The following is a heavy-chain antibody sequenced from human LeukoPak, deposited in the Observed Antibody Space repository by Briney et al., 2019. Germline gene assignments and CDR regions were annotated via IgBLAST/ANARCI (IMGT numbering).Heavy chain of an antibody. CDR3: AARGGELSYYYFDY. J-gene: IGHJ4*02. CDR1: GYSVTSYW. CDR2: IFPGDSGT. V-gene: IGHV5-51*01. Sequence: GESLKISCKGSGYSVTSYWIGWGRQMPGKSLQWMGIIFPGDSGTTYNPSFKGQVTISLDKSISNSYLQWSTLTASDTVMYYCAARGGELSYYYFDYSGQGTLVTVSS. D-gene: IGHD3-16*02.